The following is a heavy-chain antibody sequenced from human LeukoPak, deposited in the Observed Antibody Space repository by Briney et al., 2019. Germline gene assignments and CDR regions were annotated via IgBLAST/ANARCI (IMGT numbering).Heavy chain of an antibody. V-gene: IGHV1-18*01. Sequence: ASVKVSCKTSTYSLPTYGITWVRQAPGQGLEWMGWISSYNGNTHYAQNFQGRLPLATDTSTNTAYLELRGLRSNDTAVYFCARPAKGAYFYYYMDVWGQGSTVTVSS. D-gene: IGHD2-2*01. CDR1: TYSLPTYG. J-gene: IGHJ6*03. CDR3: ARPAKGAYFYYYMDV. CDR2: ISSYNGNT.